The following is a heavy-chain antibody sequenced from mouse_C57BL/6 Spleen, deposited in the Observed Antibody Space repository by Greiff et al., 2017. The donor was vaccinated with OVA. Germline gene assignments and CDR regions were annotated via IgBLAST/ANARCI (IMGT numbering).Heavy chain of an antibody. CDR2: IDPEDGET. J-gene: IGHJ2*01. CDR1: GFNIKDYY. V-gene: IGHV14-2*01. D-gene: IGHD1-1*01. Sequence: EVKLVASGAELVKPGASVKLSCTASGFNIKDYYMHWVKQRPEQGLEWLGRIDPEDGETKYAPKFQGKATITADTSSNTAYLQLSSLTSEDTAVYYCARKYGSSYEDGFDYWGQGTTLTVSS. CDR3: ARKYGSSYEDGFDY.